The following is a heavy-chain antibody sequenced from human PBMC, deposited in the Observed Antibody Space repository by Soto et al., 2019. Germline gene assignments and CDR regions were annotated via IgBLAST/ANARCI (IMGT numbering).Heavy chain of an antibody. V-gene: IGHV1-69*01. J-gene: IGHJ6*02. CDR3: AISAITRFGVVSIPPHYYSEMDV. CDR2: IIPIFGIG. D-gene: IGHD3-3*01. Sequence: QVQLVQSGAEVKKPGSSVKVSCKASGGTFNRYAISWVRQAPGQGLEWMGGIIPIFGIGNDAQRFQGRVTITADESTGTAYMELSSLRSEDTGVYYCAISAITRFGVVSIPPHYYSEMDVWGQGTTVTVSS. CDR1: GGTFNRYA.